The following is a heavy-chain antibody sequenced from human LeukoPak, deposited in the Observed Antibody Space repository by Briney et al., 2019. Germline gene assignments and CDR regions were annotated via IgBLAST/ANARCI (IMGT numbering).Heavy chain of an antibody. D-gene: IGHD3-22*01. V-gene: IGHV3-23*01. J-gene: IGHJ4*02. CDR2: ISGSGGST. CDR1: GFTFSSYA. CDR3: AKHPDPYYYDSSGYYPH. Sequence: GGSLRLSCAASGFTFSSYAMSWVSQAPGKGLEWVSDISGSGGSTYYADSVKGRFTTSRDNSKNTLFLQMNSLRAEDTAVYYCAKHPDPYYYDSSGYYPHWGQGTLVTVSS.